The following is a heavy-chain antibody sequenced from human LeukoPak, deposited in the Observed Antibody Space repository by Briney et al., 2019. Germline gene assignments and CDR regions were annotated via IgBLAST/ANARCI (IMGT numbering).Heavy chain of an antibody. D-gene: IGHD5-12*01. Sequence: PGKSLRLSCATSGFTFSGYGMHWVRQAPGKGLEWVTVIWSDGSNKYYADSVKGRFTISRDNSKNTLYLQMNSLRAEDTAVFYCARDSGYNAFDIWGQGTMVTVSS. CDR1: GFTFSGYG. J-gene: IGHJ3*02. V-gene: IGHV3-33*01. CDR3: ARDSGYNAFDI. CDR2: IWSDGSNK.